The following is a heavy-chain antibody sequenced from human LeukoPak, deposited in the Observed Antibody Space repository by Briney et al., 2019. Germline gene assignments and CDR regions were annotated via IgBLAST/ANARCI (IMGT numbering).Heavy chain of an antibody. Sequence: GGSLRLSCAASGFTFSIYWMSWVRQAPGKGLEWVATVKPDGSKTYYMDSVKGRFSVSRDNAENSLYLQMNSLRADDTAVYYCARDSIQLWPNAIDFWGQGTLVTVSS. CDR1: GFTFSIYW. V-gene: IGHV3-7*01. D-gene: IGHD1-1*01. J-gene: IGHJ4*02. CDR2: VKPDGSKT. CDR3: ARDSIQLWPNAIDF.